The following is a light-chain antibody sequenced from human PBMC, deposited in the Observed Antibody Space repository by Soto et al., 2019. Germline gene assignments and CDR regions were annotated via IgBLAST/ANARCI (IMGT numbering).Light chain of an antibody. V-gene: IGKV1-39*01. CDR3: QERYSHSRT. CDR2: AAS. CDR1: QSINTY. Sequence: DIQMTQSPSSLSASVGDRVTITCRASQSINTYLNWYQQKPGKAPKLLIYAASSLQSGVPSRVSGSRSGTDFTRTIGSLQPEDFATYYCQERYSHSRTFGPGTKVDI. J-gene: IGKJ3*01.